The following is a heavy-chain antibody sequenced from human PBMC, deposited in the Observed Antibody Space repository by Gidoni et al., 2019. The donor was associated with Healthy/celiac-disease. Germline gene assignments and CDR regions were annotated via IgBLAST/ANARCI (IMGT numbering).Heavy chain of an antibody. Sequence: VQLVESWGGLVKPWGSLRLSCAASGFTFSSYSMNWVRQAPGKGLEWVSSISSSSTYIYYADSVKGRFTISRDNAKSSLYLQMNSLRAEDTAVYYCARGPYGDPFDYWGQGTLVTVSS. V-gene: IGHV3-21*01. CDR2: ISSSSTYI. D-gene: IGHD4-17*01. CDR3: ARGPYGDPFDY. J-gene: IGHJ4*02. CDR1: GFTFSSYS.